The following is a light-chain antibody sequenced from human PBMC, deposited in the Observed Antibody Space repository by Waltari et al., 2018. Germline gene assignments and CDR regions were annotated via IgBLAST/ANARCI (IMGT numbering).Light chain of an antibody. J-gene: IGKJ2*01. CDR1: QSVSRSR. V-gene: IGKV3-20*01. CDR3: QQFGSSVMYT. Sequence: EVVLTQSPGTLSLSPGERATLSCRASQSVSRSRIAWYLHRPGQAPRLLIYGASGRATGIPDSFSGSGSGTDFSLTISRVEPEDFAVYYCQQFGSSVMYTFGQGTKLESK. CDR2: GAS.